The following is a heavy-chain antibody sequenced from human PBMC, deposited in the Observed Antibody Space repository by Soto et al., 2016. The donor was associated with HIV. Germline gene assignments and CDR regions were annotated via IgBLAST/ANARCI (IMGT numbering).Heavy chain of an antibody. J-gene: IGHJ6*02. CDR3: TRLLWSHIRTYGMDV. Sequence: EVQLVELGEAWSSLGGPVKLSCAASGFTFSGSAMHWVRQASGKGLEWVGRIRSKANNYATAYAASVKGRFTFSRDDSKNTAYLQMNSLKIEDTAVYYCTRLLWSHIRTYGMDVWGQGTTVTVS. CDR2: IRSKANNYAT. V-gene: IGHV3-73*01. CDR1: GFTFSGSA. D-gene: IGHD2-21*01.